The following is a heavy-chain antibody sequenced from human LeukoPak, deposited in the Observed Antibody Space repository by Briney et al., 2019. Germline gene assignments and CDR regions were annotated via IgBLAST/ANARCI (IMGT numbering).Heavy chain of an antibody. CDR1: GFTFSSYA. CDR2: ISGSGGST. Sequence: GGSLRLSCAASGFTFSSYAMSWVRQAPGKGLDWVSAISGSGGSTYYAASVTGRFTISRDNSKNTLYLQMNSLRAEDTAVYYCANGYSYGYDYWGQGTLVTVSS. J-gene: IGHJ4*02. CDR3: ANGYSYGYDY. D-gene: IGHD5-18*01. V-gene: IGHV3-23*01.